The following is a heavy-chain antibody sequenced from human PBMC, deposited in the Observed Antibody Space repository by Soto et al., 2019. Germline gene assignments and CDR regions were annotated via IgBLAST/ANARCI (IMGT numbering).Heavy chain of an antibody. CDR2: IYPGDSDI. CDR1: GYSFTSYW. V-gene: IGHV5-51*01. D-gene: IGHD2-15*01. J-gene: IGHJ6*02. CDR3: VRQLPYGGNSYYGMDV. Sequence: GESLKISCKGSGYSFTSYWIGWVRQMPGKGLEWMRIIYPGDSDIRYSPSFQGQVTISADKSISPAYLQWSGLKASDSVIFYCVRQLPYGGNSYYGMDVWGQGTTVTVSS.